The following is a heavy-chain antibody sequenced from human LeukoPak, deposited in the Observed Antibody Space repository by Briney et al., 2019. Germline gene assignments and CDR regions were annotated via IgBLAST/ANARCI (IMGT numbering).Heavy chain of an antibody. CDR3: ARGDFCSSTNCYLRPMDV. J-gene: IGHJ6*03. CDR2: IYYSGST. Sequence: SETLSLTCTVSGGSISDYYWNWIRQPPEKGRVWFGYIYYSGSTTYNPSLKSRLIMSVDTAKNQFSLKLRSVTAADTAVYYCARGDFCSSTNCYLRPMDVWGKGTTVTV. D-gene: IGHD2-2*01. V-gene: IGHV4-59*01. CDR1: GGSISDYY.